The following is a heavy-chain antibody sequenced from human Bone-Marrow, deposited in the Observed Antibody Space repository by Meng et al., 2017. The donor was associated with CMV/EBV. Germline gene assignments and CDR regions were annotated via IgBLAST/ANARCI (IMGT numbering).Heavy chain of an antibody. Sequence: ASVKVSCKASGYTFTGYYMHWVRQAPGQGLEWMGWINPNSGGTNYAQKFQGRVTMTRDTSISTAYMELSRLRSDDTAVYYCARSDRNYCTNGACYKYWGQGTLVTVSS. CDR3: ARSDRNYCTNGACYKY. CDR2: INPNSGGT. D-gene: IGHD2-8*01. J-gene: IGHJ4*02. V-gene: IGHV1-2*02. CDR1: GYTFTGYY.